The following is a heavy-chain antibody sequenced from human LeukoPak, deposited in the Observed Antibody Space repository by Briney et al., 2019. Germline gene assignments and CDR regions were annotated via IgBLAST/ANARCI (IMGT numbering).Heavy chain of an antibody. Sequence: GGSLRLSCAASGFTFSSYSMNWVRQAPGKGLEWVSSISSSSSYIYYADSVKGRFTISRDNAKNSLYLQMNSLRAEDTAVYYCARDKGGIFGVVKGYMDVWGKGTTVTVSS. J-gene: IGHJ6*03. V-gene: IGHV3-21*01. CDR3: ARDKGGIFGVVKGYMDV. CDR2: ISSSSSYI. D-gene: IGHD3-3*01. CDR1: GFTFSSYS.